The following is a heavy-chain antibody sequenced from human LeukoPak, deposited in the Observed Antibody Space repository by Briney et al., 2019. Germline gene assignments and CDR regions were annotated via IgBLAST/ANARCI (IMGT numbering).Heavy chain of an antibody. Sequence: GASVKVSCKASGGTFSSYAISWVRQAPGQGLEWVGGIIPIFGTANYAQKFQGRVTITTDESTSTAYMELSSLRSEDTAVYYCARDLDRHSAFDYWGQGTLVTVSS. CDR2: IIPIFGTA. D-gene: IGHD3-16*02. J-gene: IGHJ4*02. CDR3: ARDLDRHSAFDY. CDR1: GGTFSSYA. V-gene: IGHV1-69*05.